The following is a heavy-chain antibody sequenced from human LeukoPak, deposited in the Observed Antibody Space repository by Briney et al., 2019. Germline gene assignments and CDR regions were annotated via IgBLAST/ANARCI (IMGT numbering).Heavy chain of an antibody. CDR3: AGGAYTYYYDSSGYYF. J-gene: IGHJ4*02. CDR1: GYTFTSYY. CDR2: INPSGGST. Sequence: ASVKVSCKASGYTFTSYYMHWVRQAPGQGLEWMGIINPSGGSTSYAQKFQGRVTMTRDTSTSTVYMELSSLRSEDTAVYYCAGGAYTYYYDSSGYYFRGQGTLVTVSS. D-gene: IGHD3-22*01. V-gene: IGHV1-46*01.